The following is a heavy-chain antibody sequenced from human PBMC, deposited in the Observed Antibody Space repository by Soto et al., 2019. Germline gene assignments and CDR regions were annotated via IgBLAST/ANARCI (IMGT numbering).Heavy chain of an antibody. D-gene: IGHD3-3*01. V-gene: IGHV4-4*07. CDR2: VYSSGGT. CDR1: GDSMSSYY. J-gene: IGHJ5*02. Sequence: SETLSLTCTVSGDSMSSYYWTWIRQPAGKGLEWIGRVYSSGGTHYNPSLKSRVTISLDTSKNQFSLRLLSVTDADTAVYYCARGQRFSDWFDPWGQGTLVTV. CDR3: ARGQRFSDWFDP.